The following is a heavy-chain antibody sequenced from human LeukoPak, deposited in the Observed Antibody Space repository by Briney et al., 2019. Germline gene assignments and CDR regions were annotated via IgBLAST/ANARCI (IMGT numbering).Heavy chain of an antibody. J-gene: IGHJ3*02. CDR3: ARLVVVAPYAFDI. CDR1: GFTFSSYS. Sequence: GGSLRLSCAASGFTFSSYSMNWVRQAPGKGLEWVSSISSSSSYIYYADSVKGRFTISRDNAKNSLYLQMNSLRAEDTAVYYCARLVVVAPYAFDIWGQGTIVTVSS. D-gene: IGHD3-22*01. CDR2: ISSSSSYI. V-gene: IGHV3-21*01.